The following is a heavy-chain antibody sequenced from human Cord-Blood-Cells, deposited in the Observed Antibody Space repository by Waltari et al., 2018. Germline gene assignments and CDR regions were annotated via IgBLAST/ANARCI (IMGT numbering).Heavy chain of an antibody. J-gene: IGHJ3*02. CDR2: IIPILGIA. CDR3: ARAGEVPAAIYAFDI. Sequence: QVQLVQSGAEVKKPGSSVKVSCKASGGTFSSSAISWVTTAPGQGLEWMGRIIPILGIANYAQKFQGRVTITADKSTSTAYMELSSLRSEDTAVYYCARAGEVPAAIYAFDIWGQGTMVTVSS. CDR1: GGTFSSSA. D-gene: IGHD2-2*01. V-gene: IGHV1-69*09.